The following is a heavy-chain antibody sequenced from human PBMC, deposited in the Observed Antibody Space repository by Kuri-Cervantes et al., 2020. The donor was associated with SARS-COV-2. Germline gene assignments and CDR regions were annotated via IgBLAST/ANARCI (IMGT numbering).Heavy chain of an antibody. CDR1: GFTFSSYA. CDR2: INHSGST. Sequence: ESLKISCAASGFTFSSYAMSWVRQAPGKGLEWIGEINHSGSTNYNPSLKSRVTISVDTSKNQFSLKLSSVTAADTAVYYCARGEVIVVPAAVAYYCYMDVWGKGTTVTVSS. CDR3: ARGEVIVVPAAVAYYCYMDV. V-gene: IGHV4-34*01. D-gene: IGHD2-2*01. J-gene: IGHJ6*03.